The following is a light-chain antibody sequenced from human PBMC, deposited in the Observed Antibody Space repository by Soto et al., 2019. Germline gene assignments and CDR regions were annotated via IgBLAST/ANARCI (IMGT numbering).Light chain of an antibody. V-gene: IGKV3-15*01. J-gene: IGKJ1*01. CDR1: QSVGSN. Sequence: EIVMTQSPATLSVSPGERATLSCRASQSVGSNLAWYQQKPGQAPRLLMYGASTRATGVPASLSGSGSGAKFDLTISSLQSEDFAVYYCQQYNNRFSWTFGQGTKVEIE. CDR3: QQYNNRFSWT. CDR2: GAS.